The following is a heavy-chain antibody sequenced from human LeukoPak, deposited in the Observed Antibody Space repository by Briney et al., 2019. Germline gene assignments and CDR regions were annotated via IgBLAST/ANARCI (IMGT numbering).Heavy chain of an antibody. D-gene: IGHD3-10*01. Sequence: PSETLSLTCAVYGGSFSGYYWSWIRQPPGKGLEWIWQINHSGSTNYNPSLKSRVTISVDTSKNKSSLKLSSVTAADTAVYYCASTIRFGELSWGQRTLVTVSS. V-gene: IGHV4-34*01. CDR1: GGSFSGYY. CDR3: ASTIRFGELS. CDR2: INHSGST. J-gene: IGHJ4*02.